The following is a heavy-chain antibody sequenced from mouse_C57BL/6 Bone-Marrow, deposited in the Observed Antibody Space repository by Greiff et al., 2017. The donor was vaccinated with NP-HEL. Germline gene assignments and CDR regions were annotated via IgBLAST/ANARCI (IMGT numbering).Heavy chain of an antibody. CDR2: ISNGGGST. Sequence: EVHLVESGGGLVQPGGSLKLSCAASGFTFSDYYMYWVRQTPEKRLEWVAYISNGGGSTYYPDTVKGRFTISRDNAKNTLYLQMSRLKSEDTAMYYCASPNYYGSSYKAWFAYWGQGTLVTVSA. D-gene: IGHD1-1*01. CDR3: ASPNYYGSSYKAWFAY. V-gene: IGHV5-12*01. J-gene: IGHJ3*01. CDR1: GFTFSDYY.